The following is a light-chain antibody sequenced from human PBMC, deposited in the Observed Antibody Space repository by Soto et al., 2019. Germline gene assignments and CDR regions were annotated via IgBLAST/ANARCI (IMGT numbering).Light chain of an antibody. J-gene: IGKJ4*01. CDR3: QQYYSTLLT. V-gene: IGKV4-1*01. CDR2: WAS. Sequence: IVMTQSPDSLAVSLGETATITCKSSPSVLYSSNNKNYLAWYQQKPGQPPKLLIYWASTRESGVPDRFSGSGSGTDFTLTISSLQAEDVAVYYCQQYYSTLLTFGGGTKVEIK. CDR1: PSVLYSSNNKNY.